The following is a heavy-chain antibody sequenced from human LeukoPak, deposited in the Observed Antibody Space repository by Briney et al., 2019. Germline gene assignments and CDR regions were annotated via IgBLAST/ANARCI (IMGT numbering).Heavy chain of an antibody. V-gene: IGHV1-2*02. CDR3: ARDQSYSSGWPYNWFDP. J-gene: IGHJ5*02. D-gene: IGHD6-19*01. CDR1: GYTFTGYY. CDR2: INPNSGGT. Sequence: GASVKVSCKASGYTFTGYYMHWVGQAPGQGLEWMGWINPNSGGTNYAQKFQGRVTMTRDTSISTAYMELSRLRSDDTAVYYCARDQSYSSGWPYNWFDPWGQGTLVTVSS.